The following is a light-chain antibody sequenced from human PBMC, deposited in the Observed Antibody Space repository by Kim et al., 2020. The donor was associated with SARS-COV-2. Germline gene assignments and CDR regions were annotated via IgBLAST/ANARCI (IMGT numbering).Light chain of an antibody. CDR3: ATWDDSLSAWV. CDR2: RND. J-gene: IGLJ3*02. Sequence: GQRVTISWSGSSSNIEANFVFWYQHLPGTAPRLLIYRNDQRPSGVPDRFSGSKSGTSASLAISGLRSEDEADFYCATWDDSLSAWVFGGGTQLTVL. CDR1: SSNIEANF. V-gene: IGLV1-47*01.